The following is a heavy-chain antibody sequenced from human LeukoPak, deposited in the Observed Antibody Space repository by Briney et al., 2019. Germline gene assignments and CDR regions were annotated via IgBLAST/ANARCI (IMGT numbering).Heavy chain of an antibody. CDR3: ARDGTFYYDSSGGWFDP. CDR2: IYYSGST. Sequence: PSETLSLTCTVSGGSISRYYWSWIRQPPGKGLEWIGYIYYSGSTNYNPSLKSRVTISVDTSKNQFSLKLSSVTAADTAVYYCARDGTFYYDSSGGWFDPWGQGTLVTVSS. D-gene: IGHD3-22*01. V-gene: IGHV4-59*01. CDR1: GGSISRYY. J-gene: IGHJ5*02.